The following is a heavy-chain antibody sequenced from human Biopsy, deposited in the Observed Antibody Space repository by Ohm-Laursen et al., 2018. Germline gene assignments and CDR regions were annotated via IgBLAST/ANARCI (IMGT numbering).Heavy chain of an antibody. CDR3: ERGMRSSPNY. J-gene: IGHJ4*02. CDR2: IGSGGSPI. V-gene: IGHV3-11*04. Sequence: GSLRLSCAASGFTFSHYYMSWIRQAPGTGLEWVSYIGSGGSPIYYADSVKGRFTISRDNAKNSLFLQMNSLRAEDTAVYYCERGMRSSPNYWGQGTLVTVSS. D-gene: IGHD6-13*01. CDR1: GFTFSHYY.